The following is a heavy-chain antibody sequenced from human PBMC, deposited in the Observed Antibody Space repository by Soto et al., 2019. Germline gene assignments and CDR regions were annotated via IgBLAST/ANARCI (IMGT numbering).Heavy chain of an antibody. CDR3: VKESHYYDSSGYPNLQFDY. V-gene: IGHV3-64D*06. CDR1: GFTFSSYA. CDR2: ISSNGGST. J-gene: IGHJ4*02. Sequence: EVQLVESGGGLVQPGGSLRLSCSASGFTFSSYAMHWVRQAPGKGLEYVSAISSNGGSTYYADSVKGRFTISRDNSKNTLYLQMSSLRAEDTAVYYCVKESHYYDSSGYPNLQFDYWGQGTLVTVSS. D-gene: IGHD3-22*01.